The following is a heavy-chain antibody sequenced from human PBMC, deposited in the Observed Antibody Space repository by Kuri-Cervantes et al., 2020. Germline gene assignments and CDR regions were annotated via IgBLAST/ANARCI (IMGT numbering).Heavy chain of an antibody. CDR3: ARGARELRYFDSQPPEQKYYYYYGMDV. CDR1: GGTFSSYA. V-gene: IGHV1-69*13. J-gene: IGHJ6*02. CDR2: IIPIFGTA. D-gene: IGHD3-9*01. Sequence: SVKVSCKASGGTFSSYAISWMRQAPGQGLEWMGGIIPIFGTANYAQKFQGRVTITADESTSTAYMELSSLRSEDTAVYYCARGARELRYFDSQPPEQKYYYYYGMDVWGQGTTVTVSS.